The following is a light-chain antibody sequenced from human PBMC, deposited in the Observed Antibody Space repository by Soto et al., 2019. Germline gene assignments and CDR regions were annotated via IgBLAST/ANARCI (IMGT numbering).Light chain of an antibody. CDR2: GAS. Sequence: EIVLTQSPATLSLSPGERATLSCRASQSISSYLAWYQQKPGQAPRLLIFGASTRATGISDRFSGSGSGTDFTLTISRLEPEDFAVYYCQQFSSYPPTFGGGTRWIS. CDR3: QQFSSYPPT. V-gene: IGKV3-20*01. J-gene: IGKJ4*01. CDR1: QSISSY.